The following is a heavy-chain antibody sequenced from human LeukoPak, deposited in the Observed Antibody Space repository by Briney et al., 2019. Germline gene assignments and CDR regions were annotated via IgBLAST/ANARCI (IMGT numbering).Heavy chain of an antibody. Sequence: SETLSLTCAVYGGSFSGYHWSWIRQPPGKGLEWIGEINHSGSTNYNPSLKSRVTISVDTSKNQFSLKLSSVTAADTAVYYCARGDSGSYSRPDYWGQGTLVTVSS. J-gene: IGHJ4*02. CDR1: GGSFSGYH. CDR2: INHSGST. V-gene: IGHV4-34*01. D-gene: IGHD1-26*01. CDR3: ARGDSGSYSRPDY.